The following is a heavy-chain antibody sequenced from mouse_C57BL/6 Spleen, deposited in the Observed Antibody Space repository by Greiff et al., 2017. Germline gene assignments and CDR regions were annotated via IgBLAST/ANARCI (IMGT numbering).Heavy chain of an antibody. V-gene: IGHV5-9-1*02. D-gene: IGHD2-3*01. CDR2: ISSGGDYI. CDR1: GFTFSSYA. Sequence: EVMLVESGEGLVKPGGSLKLSCAASGFTFSSYAMSWVRQTPEKRLEWVAYISSGGDYIYYADTVKGRFTISRDNARKTLYLQMSSLKSEDTAMYYCTRGRWLGAMDYWGQGTSVTVSS. CDR3: TRGRWLGAMDY. J-gene: IGHJ4*01.